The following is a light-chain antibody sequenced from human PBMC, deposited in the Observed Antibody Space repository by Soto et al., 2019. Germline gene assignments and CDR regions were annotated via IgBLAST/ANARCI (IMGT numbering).Light chain of an antibody. CDR2: SAS. CDR3: QKDDSGPLT. J-gene: IGKJ4*01. V-gene: IGKV1-27*01. Sequence: DIQMTQSPSSLSASVGARVTITCRASQDIGPYLAWYQQKSGRVPELLIYSASTLQSGVPSRFSGSGSGADFSLNISGLQPEDAATYYCQKDDSGPLTFGGGTKVEI. CDR1: QDIGPY.